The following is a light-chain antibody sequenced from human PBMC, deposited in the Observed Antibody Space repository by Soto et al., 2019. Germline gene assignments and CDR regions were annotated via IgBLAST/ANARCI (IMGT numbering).Light chain of an antibody. V-gene: IGKV3-15*01. CDR1: QSVSSN. CDR2: GAS. Sequence: EIVITQSPATLSVSPGERATLSCRASQSVSSNLAWYQQKPGQAPRLLIYGASTRATGIPARFSGSGPGTEFTLTISSLQSEDFAVYYCQQYNNWPRTFGQGTKV. CDR3: QQYNNWPRT. J-gene: IGKJ1*01.